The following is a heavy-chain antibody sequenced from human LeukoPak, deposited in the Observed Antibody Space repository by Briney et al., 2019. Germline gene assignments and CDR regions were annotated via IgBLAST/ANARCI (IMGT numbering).Heavy chain of an antibody. CDR2: IYSGGST. D-gene: IGHD1-26*01. Sequence: PGGSLRLSCAASGFTVSSNYMSWVRQAPGKGLEWVSVIYSGGSTYYADSVKGRFTISRDNSKNTLYLQMNSLRAEDTAVYYCARGVGVALYNWFDPWGQGTLVTVSS. CDR1: GFTVSSNY. V-gene: IGHV3-53*01. CDR3: ARGVGVALYNWFDP. J-gene: IGHJ5*02.